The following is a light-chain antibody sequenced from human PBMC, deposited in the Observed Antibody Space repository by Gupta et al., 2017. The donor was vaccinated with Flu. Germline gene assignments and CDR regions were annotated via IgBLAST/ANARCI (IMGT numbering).Light chain of an antibody. J-gene: IGLJ3*02. CDR3: AAWDDSLNGGV. V-gene: IGLV1-44*01. Sequence: QSVLPQPPSASGTPGQRVTLSCSGSSSNIGSNTVNWYQQLPGTAPKLLIYSNNQRPSGVPDRFSGSKSGTSASLAISGRQSEDEADYYCAAWDDSLNGGVFGGGTKLTVL. CDR1: SSNIGSNT. CDR2: SNN.